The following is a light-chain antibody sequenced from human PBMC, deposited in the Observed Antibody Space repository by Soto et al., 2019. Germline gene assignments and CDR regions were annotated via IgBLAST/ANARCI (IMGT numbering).Light chain of an antibody. V-gene: IGLV2-8*01. Sequence: QYVLTQPPSASGSPGQSVTISCTGTNSDVGGYNFVSWYQQHPGKAPKLIIYEVTKRPSGVPDRFSGSKSGKTASLTVSGRQAEDEDDYYCSSYAGSNNRYVFGTGTKVTVL. CDR3: SSYAGSNNRYV. CDR1: NSDVGGYNF. CDR2: EVT. J-gene: IGLJ1*01.